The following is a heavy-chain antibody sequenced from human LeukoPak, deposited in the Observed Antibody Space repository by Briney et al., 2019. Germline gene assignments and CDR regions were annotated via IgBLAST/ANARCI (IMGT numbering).Heavy chain of an antibody. D-gene: IGHD1-1*01. CDR3: AKGGVTTEPYFDS. CDR1: GFTFSNYA. Sequence: GGSLRLSCAASGFTFSNYAMSCVRQAPGKGLEWVSAISGINSLTYYAASVKGRLTISRDNSINTLYLQMNSLRGDDTAVYYCAKGGVTTEPYFDSWGQGTLVTVSS. CDR2: ISGINSLT. V-gene: IGHV3-23*01. J-gene: IGHJ4*02.